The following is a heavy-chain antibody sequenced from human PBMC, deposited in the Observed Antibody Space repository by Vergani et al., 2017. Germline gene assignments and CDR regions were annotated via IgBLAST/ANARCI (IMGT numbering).Heavy chain of an antibody. D-gene: IGHD2-2*01. V-gene: IGHV1-69*01. CDR2: IIPIFGTA. CDR3: ASSPYCSSTSCLYYYYYMDV. J-gene: IGHJ6*03. Sequence: QVQLVQSGAEVKKPGSSVKVSCKASGGTFSSYAISWVRQAPGQGLEWMGGIIPIFGTANYAQKFQGRVTSTADESTSTAYMELSSLRSEDTAVYYCASSPYCSSTSCLYYYYYMDVWGKGTTVTVSS. CDR1: GGTFSSYA.